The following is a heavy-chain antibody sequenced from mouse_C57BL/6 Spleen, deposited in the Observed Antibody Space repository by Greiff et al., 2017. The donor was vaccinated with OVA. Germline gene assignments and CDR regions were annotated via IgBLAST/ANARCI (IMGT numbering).Heavy chain of an antibody. CDR2: FHPYNDDT. CDR1: GYTFTTYP. J-gene: IGHJ2*01. CDR3: AIYDYDDGFDY. D-gene: IGHD2-4*01. V-gene: IGHV1-47*01. Sequence: VMLVESGAELVKPGASVKMSCKASGYTFTTYPIEWMKQNHGKSLEWIGNFHPYNDDTKYNEKFKGKATLTVEKSSSTVYLELSRLTSDDSAVYYCAIYDYDDGFDYWGQGTTLTVSS.